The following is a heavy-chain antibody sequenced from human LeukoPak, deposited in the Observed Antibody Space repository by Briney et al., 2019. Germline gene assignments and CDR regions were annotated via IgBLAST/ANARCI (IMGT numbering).Heavy chain of an antibody. D-gene: IGHD3-3*01. V-gene: IGHV1-18*01. CDR1: GYTFTSYG. CDR2: ISAYNGNT. Sequence: ASVKVSCKASGYTFTSYGISWVRQAPGQGLEWMGWISAYNGNTNYAQKLQGRVTMTTDTSTSTAYMELRSLRSDDTAVYYCARRSAAPYDFWSGYFSWGQGTLVTVSS. J-gene: IGHJ5*02. CDR3: ARRSAAPYDFWSGYFS.